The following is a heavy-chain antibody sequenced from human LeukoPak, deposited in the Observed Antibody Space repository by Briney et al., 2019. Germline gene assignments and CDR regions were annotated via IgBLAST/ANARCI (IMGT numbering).Heavy chain of an antibody. CDR1: GFTFSSYW. J-gene: IGHJ4*02. Sequence: PGGSLRLSCAASGFTFSSYWMNWVRQAPGKGLEWLSYISTSSTTTYYADSVKGRFTISRDNAKNSLYLQMNSLRAEDTAVYYCARDKYYYDSSGGGYYFDYWGQGTLVTVSS. CDR3: ARDKYYYDSSGGGYYFDY. V-gene: IGHV3-48*01. CDR2: ISTSSTTT. D-gene: IGHD3-22*01.